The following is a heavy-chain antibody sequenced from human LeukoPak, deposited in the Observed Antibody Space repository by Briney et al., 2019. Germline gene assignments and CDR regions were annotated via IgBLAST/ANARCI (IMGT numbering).Heavy chain of an antibody. V-gene: IGHV3-30-3*01. Sequence: PGGSLRLSCAASGFTFGSYAMHWVRQAPGKGLEWVAVISYDGSNKYYADSVKGRFTISRDNSKNTLYLQMNSLRAEDTAVYYCARVMRRGYSGYYGYWGQGTLVTVSS. D-gene: IGHD5-12*01. CDR1: GFTFGSYA. J-gene: IGHJ4*02. CDR3: ARVMRRGYSGYYGY. CDR2: ISYDGSNK.